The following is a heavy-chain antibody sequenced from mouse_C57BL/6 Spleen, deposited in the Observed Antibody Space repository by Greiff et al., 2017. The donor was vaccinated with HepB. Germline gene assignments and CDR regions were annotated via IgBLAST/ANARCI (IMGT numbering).Heavy chain of an antibody. CDR1: GYTFTSYW. J-gene: IGHJ1*03. CDR2: IYPSDSET. D-gene: IGHD2-4*01. CDR3: ARSGLGRVHWSFDV. V-gene: IGHV1-61*01. Sequence: QVQLQQPGAELVRPGSSVKLSCKASGYTFTSYWMDWVKQRPGQGLEWIGNIYPSDSETHYNQKFKDKATLTVDKSSSTAYMQLSSLTSEDSAVYYCARSGLGRVHWSFDVWCTGTTVTVSS.